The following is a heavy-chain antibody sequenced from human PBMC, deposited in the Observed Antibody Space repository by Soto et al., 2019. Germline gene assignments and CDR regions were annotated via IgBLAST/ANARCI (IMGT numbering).Heavy chain of an antibody. CDR2: IYYSGNT. CDR1: GGSISSSRYY. Sequence: SETLSLTCTFSGGSISSSRYYWGWIRQPPGKGLEWIGSIYYSGNTYYNPSLKSRVTISVDTAKNSLYLQMNSLRAEDTAVYYCARLLWWWGYWGQGTLVTVSS. V-gene: IGHV4-39*01. J-gene: IGHJ4*02. CDR3: ARLLWWWGY. D-gene: IGHD2-21*01.